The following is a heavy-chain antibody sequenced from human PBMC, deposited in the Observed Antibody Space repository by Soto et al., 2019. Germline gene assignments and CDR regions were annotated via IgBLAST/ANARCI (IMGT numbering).Heavy chain of an antibody. J-gene: IGHJ6*02. CDR3: AGYYYGSGSYSHGMDV. V-gene: IGHV1-69*12. CDR2: IIPIFGTA. Sequence: QVQLVQSGAEVKKPGSSVKVSCKASAGTFSSYAISWVRQAPGQGLEWMGGIIPIFGTANYAQKFQGRVTITADESTSTAYMELSGLRSEDAAVYYCAGYYYGSGSYSHGMDVWGQGTTVTVSS. CDR1: AGTFSSYA. D-gene: IGHD3-10*01.